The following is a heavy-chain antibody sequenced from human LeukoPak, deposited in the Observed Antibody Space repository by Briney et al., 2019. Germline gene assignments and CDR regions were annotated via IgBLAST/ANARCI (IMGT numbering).Heavy chain of an antibody. V-gene: IGHV5-51*01. D-gene: IGHD6-13*01. CDR1: RYSFTSYW. J-gene: IGHJ6*03. Sequence: GESLKISCKGSRYSFTSYWIGWVRQMPGKGLEWMGIIYPGDSDTRYSPSFQGQVTISADKSISTAYLQWSSLKASDTAMYYCARRAYSSSWYYYYYYMDVWGKGTTVTVSS. CDR2: IYPGDSDT. CDR3: ARRAYSSSWYYYYYYMDV.